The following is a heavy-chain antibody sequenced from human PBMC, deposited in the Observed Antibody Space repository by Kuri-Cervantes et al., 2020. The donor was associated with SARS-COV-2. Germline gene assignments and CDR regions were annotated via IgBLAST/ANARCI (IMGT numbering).Heavy chain of an antibody. CDR3: ARELLWFGESCFDY. D-gene: IGHD3-10*01. Sequence: LTCTVSGGSISSGDYYWSWVRQAPGKGLEWVSYISSSSSTIYYADSVKGRFTISRDNAKNSLYLQMNSLRAEDTAVYYCARELLWFGESCFDYWGQGTLVTVSS. CDR2: ISSSSSTI. J-gene: IGHJ4*02. V-gene: IGHV3-11*04. CDR1: GGSISSGDYY.